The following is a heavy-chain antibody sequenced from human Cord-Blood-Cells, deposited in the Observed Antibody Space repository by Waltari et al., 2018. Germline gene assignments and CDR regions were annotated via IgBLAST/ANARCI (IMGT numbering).Heavy chain of an antibody. V-gene: IGHV1-69*01. D-gene: IGHD5-12*01. J-gene: IGHJ5*02. Sequence: QVQLVQSGAEVKKPGSSVTVSCKASGGPFSSYAISWVRQAPGQGLEWMGGIIPIFGTANYAQKFQGRVTITADESTSTAYMELSSLRSEDTAVYYCARSGYDFGWFDPWGQGTLVTVSS. CDR2: IIPIFGTA. CDR3: ARSGYDFGWFDP. CDR1: GGPFSSYA.